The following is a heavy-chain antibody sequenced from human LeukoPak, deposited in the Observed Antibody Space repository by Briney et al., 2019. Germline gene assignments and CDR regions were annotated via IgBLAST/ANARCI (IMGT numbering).Heavy chain of an antibody. J-gene: IGHJ5*02. CDR2: IYYSGGT. D-gene: IGHD4-17*01. CDR1: GGSISSSGYY. CDR3: ARDLLGYGDYVS. V-gene: IGHV4-30-4*08. Sequence: PSETLSLTCTVSGGSISSSGYYWGWIRQPPGKGLEWIGYIYYSGGTYYNPSLRGRVTISVDTSKNQFSLKLNSVTAADTAVYYCARDLLGYGDYVSWGQGALVTVSS.